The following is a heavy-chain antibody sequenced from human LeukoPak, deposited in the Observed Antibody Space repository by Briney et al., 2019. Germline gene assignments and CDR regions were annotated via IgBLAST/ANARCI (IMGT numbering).Heavy chain of an antibody. D-gene: IGHD3-9*01. J-gene: IGHJ6*02. CDR1: GYTFTSYG. CDR2: ISAYNGNT. V-gene: IGHV1-18*01. CDR3: ARKREKASGYDILTGYLPQYYYYGMDV. Sequence: ASVKVSCKASGYTFTSYGISWVRQAPGQGLEWMGWISAYNGNTNYAQKLQGRVTMTTDTSTSTAYMELRSLRSDDTAVYYCARKREKASGYDILTGYLPQYYYYGMDVWGQGTTVTVSS.